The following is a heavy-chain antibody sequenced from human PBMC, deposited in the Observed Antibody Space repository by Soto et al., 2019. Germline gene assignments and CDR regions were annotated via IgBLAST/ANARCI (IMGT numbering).Heavy chain of an antibody. CDR3: ARDLSGTGLDI. CDR2: VYSTGGT. V-gene: IGHV4-4*07. D-gene: IGHD1-26*01. CDR1: GDSIGRFY. Sequence: QMQLHESGPGLVKPSETLSLTCNVSGDSIGRFYCSWIRHSAEKGLVWIGRVYSTGGTAYNPALKGRVTISLDRSNNHVSLEMNSVTAADTAVYFCARDLSGTGLDIWGRGTRVTVSS. J-gene: IGHJ6*02.